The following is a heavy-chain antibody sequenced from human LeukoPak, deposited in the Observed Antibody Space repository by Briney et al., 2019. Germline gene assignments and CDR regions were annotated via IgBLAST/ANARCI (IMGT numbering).Heavy chain of an antibody. J-gene: IGHJ4*02. D-gene: IGHD1-26*01. V-gene: IGHV3-53*01. CDR3: ARVGSYEFDY. CDR1: GFTVSSNY. CDR2: IYSGGST. Sequence: PGGSLRLSCAASGFTVSSNYMSWVRQAPGKGLEWVSVIYSGGSTYYADSVKGRFTISRDNAKNSLYLQMNSLRAEDTAVYYCARVGSYEFDYWGQGTLVTVSS.